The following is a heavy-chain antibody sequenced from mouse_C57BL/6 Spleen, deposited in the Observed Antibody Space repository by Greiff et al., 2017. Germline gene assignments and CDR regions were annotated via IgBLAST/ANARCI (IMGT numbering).Heavy chain of an antibody. CDR3: ARSRDGYLFAY. Sequence: VKLVESGAELVKPGASVKISCKASGYAFSSYWMNWVKQRPGKGLEWIGQIYPGDGDTNYNGKFKGKATLTADKSSSTAYMQLSSLTSEDSAVYFCARSRDGYLFAYWGQGTLVTVSA. D-gene: IGHD2-3*01. CDR1: GYAFSSYW. V-gene: IGHV1-80*01. J-gene: IGHJ3*01. CDR2: IYPGDGDT.